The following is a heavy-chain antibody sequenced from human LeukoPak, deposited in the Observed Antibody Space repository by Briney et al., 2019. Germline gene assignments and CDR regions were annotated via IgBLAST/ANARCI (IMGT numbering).Heavy chain of an antibody. J-gene: IGHJ3*02. CDR2: IYTSGST. D-gene: IGHD1-26*01. Sequence: SQTLSLTCTVSGGSISSGSYYWSWIRQPAGKGLEWIGRIYTSGSTNYNPSLKSRVTISVDTSKNQFSLKLSSVTAADTAVYYCARVDLGSYVLSDAFDIWGQGTMVTVSS. CDR3: ARVDLGSYVLSDAFDI. CDR1: GGSISSGSYY. V-gene: IGHV4-61*02.